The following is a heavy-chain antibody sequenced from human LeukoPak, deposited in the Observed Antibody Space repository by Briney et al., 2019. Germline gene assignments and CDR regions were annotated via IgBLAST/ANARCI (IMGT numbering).Heavy chain of an antibody. V-gene: IGHV1-18*01. CDR2: ISAYNGNT. J-gene: IGHJ4*02. CDR1: GYTFTSYG. CDR3: ARQAVPSYYDSSGYDY. Sequence: ASVKVSCKASGYTFTSYGISWVRQAPGQGLEWKGWISAYNGNTNYAQKLQGRVTMTTDTSTSTAYMELRSLRSDDTAVYYCARQAVPSYYDSSGYDYWGQGTLVTVSS. D-gene: IGHD3-22*01.